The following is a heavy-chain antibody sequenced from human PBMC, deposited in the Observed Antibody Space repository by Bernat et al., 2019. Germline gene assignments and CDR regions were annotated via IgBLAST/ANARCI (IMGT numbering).Heavy chain of an antibody. J-gene: IGHJ4*02. CDR3: AREGGTQQVGQLDS. D-gene: IGHD6-13*01. Sequence: QVQLVESGGGVVQPGRSLRLSCAASGFTFSSYAMHWVRQAPGKGLEWVAVISYDGSNKYYADSVKGRFTISRDNSKNTLYVQMNNLRVEDTAVYYCAREGGTQQVGQLDSWGQGTLVTVSS. CDR2: ISYDGSNK. V-gene: IGHV3-30-3*01. CDR1: GFTFSSYA.